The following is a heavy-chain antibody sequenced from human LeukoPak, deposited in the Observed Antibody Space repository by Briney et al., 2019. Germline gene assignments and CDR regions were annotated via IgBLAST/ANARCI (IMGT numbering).Heavy chain of an antibody. CDR3: ARDRLSIVGPGYFDY. V-gene: IGHV1-46*01. CDR2: INPSGGST. Sequence: ASVKVSCKASGYTFTSYYMHWVRQAPGQGLEWMGIINPSGGSTSYAQKFQGRVTMTRDTSTSTAYMELSSLRSEDTAVYYCARDRLSIVGPGYFDYWGQGTLVTVSS. J-gene: IGHJ4*02. D-gene: IGHD1-26*01. CDR1: GYTFTSYY.